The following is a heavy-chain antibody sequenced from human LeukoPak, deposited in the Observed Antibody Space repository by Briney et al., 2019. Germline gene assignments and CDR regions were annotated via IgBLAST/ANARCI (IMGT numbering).Heavy chain of an antibody. V-gene: IGHV3-30*04. CDR3: ARDRGGTTSSFDY. CDR2: ISNDGRDK. J-gene: IGHJ4*02. Sequence: PGGSLRLSCAASGFIFSSYDIHWVRQAPGKGPEWVSAISNDGRDKYYADSVKGRFTISRDNSKNTLNLQMNGLRPDDTAVYFCARDRGGTTSSFDYWGQGTLVTVSS. D-gene: IGHD1-14*01. CDR1: GFIFSSYD.